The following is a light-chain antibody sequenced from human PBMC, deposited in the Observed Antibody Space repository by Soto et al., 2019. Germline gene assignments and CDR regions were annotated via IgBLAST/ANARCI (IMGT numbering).Light chain of an antibody. CDR3: QVSANSPPKYT. CDR1: ESINTN. Sequence: EVVMTQSPVTLSVSPGERATLSCRASESINTNLAWYQQKPGQAPRLLIYGAFFRASDVPPSFSGSASGTEFTLAISSVQSEDFAVYYCQVSANSPPKYTFGQGTKLEI. J-gene: IGKJ2*01. CDR2: GAF. V-gene: IGKV3-15*01.